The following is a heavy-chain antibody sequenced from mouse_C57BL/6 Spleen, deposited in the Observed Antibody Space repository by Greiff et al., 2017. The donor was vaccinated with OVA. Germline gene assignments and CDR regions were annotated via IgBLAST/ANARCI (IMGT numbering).Heavy chain of an antibody. D-gene: IGHD1-1*01. CDR3: ARSTTVVARGNYFDY. CDR2: IDPSDSET. CDR1: GYTFTSYW. J-gene: IGHJ2*01. V-gene: IGHV1-52*01. Sequence: VQLQQPGAELVRPGSSVKLSCKASGYTFTSYWMHWVKQRPIQGLEWIGNIDPSDSETNYNQKFKDKATLTVDKSSSTAYMQLSSLTSEDSAVYYGARSTTVVARGNYFDYWGQGTTLTVSS.